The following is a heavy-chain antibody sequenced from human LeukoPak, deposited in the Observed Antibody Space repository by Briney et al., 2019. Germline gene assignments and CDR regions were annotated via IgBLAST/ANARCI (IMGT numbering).Heavy chain of an antibody. J-gene: IGHJ4*02. V-gene: IGHV1-58*01. CDR2: IGFGSGNT. D-gene: IGHD3-10*01. CDR1: VFTFTISA. CDR3: AARFGHYSHY. Sequence: TSVKVSCKASVFTFTISAVQWVRQARGQRLECRGGIGFGSGNTNYTQNFEERVTITRDMCTSTAYVQPSSLRPEDTAVYYCAARFGHYSHYWGQATLVTVSS.